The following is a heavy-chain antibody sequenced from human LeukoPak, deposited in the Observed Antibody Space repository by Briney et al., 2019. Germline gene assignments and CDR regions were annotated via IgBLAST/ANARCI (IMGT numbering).Heavy chain of an antibody. CDR3: ARDEGYYYDSSGYCSY. J-gene: IGHJ4*02. CDR2: INPNSGGT. Sequence: ASVKVSCKASGGTFSSYAISWVRQAPGQGLEWMGWINPNSGGTNYAQKFQGRVTMTRDTSISTAYMELSRLRSDDTAVCYCARDEGYYYDSSGYCSYWGQGTLVTVSS. CDR1: GGTFSSYA. D-gene: IGHD3-22*01. V-gene: IGHV1-2*02.